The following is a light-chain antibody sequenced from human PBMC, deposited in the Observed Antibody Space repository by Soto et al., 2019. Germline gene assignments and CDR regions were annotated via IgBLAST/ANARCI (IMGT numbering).Light chain of an antibody. CDR3: SSYTSGSTRHHWV. CDR2: EVS. J-gene: IGLJ3*02. Sequence: QSGLTQPASVSGSPGHSITISCTRTSSDVGGYNYVSWYQQHAGKAPKIMIYEVSNRPSGVSNRFSGSKSGNTASLTISGLQAEDEADYYCSSYTSGSTRHHWVFGGGTKVTVL. V-gene: IGLV2-14*01. CDR1: SSDVGGYNY.